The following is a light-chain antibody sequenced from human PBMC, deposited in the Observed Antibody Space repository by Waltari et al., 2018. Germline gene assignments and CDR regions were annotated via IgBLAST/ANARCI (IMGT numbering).Light chain of an antibody. J-gene: IGKJ2*01. Sequence: EIVMTQSPATLSVSPGERATLSCRASQSVSVNLAWFQQKPGQAPRLLIYGASTRATGIPARLSGSGSGTEFTLTISSLQSEDFAVYYCQQYNNWPPYTFGQGTKLEIK. CDR3: QQYNNWPPYT. CDR1: QSVSVN. CDR2: GAS. V-gene: IGKV3-15*01.